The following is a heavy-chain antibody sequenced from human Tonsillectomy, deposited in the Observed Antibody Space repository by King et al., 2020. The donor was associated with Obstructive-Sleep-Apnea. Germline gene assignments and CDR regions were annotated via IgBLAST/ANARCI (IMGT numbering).Heavy chain of an antibody. Sequence: QLVQSGAEVKKPGESLKISCKASGYSFTNYWIAWVRQMPGKGLEWMGIIYPVDSETRYSPSFQGQVTISADKSINTAYLQWSSLKASDTAMYYCARQSDPGYTSYWSPYGMDVWGQGTTVIVS. V-gene: IGHV5-51*01. J-gene: IGHJ6*02. CDR2: IYPVDSET. D-gene: IGHD6-13*01. CDR3: ARQSDPGYTSYWSPYGMDV. CDR1: GYSFTNYW.